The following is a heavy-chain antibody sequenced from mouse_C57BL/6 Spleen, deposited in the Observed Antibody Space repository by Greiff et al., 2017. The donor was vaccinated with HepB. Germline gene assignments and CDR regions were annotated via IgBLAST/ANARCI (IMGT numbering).Heavy chain of an antibody. J-gene: IGHJ2*01. CDR3: ARGGLLRGFLFDY. D-gene: IGHD1-1*01. V-gene: IGHV1-55*01. Sequence: QVHVKQPGAELVKPGASVKMSCKASGYTFTSYWITWVKQRPGQGLEWIGDIYPGSGSTNYNEKFKSKATLTVDTSSITAYMQLSSLTSEDSAVYYGARGGLLRGFLFDYWGQGTTLTVSS. CDR2: IYPGSGST. CDR1: GYTFTSYW.